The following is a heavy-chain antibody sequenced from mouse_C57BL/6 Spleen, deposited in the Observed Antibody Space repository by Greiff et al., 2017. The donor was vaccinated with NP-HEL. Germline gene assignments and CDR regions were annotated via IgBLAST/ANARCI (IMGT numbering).Heavy chain of an antibody. CDR3: ARSEDLLYQRGYFDV. CDR1: GYSITSDY. J-gene: IGHJ1*03. V-gene: IGHV3-8*01. D-gene: IGHD2-1*01. Sequence: EVKLVESGPGLAKPSQTLSLTCSVTGYSITSDYWNWIRKFPGNKLEYMGYISYSGSTYYNPSLKSRISITRDTSKNQYYLQLNSVTTEDTATYYCARSEDLLYQRGYFDVWGTGTTVTVSS. CDR2: ISYSGST.